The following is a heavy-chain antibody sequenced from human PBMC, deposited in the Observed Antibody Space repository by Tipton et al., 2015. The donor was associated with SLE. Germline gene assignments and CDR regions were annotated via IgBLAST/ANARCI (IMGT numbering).Heavy chain of an antibody. CDR2: IYYSGST. Sequence: TLSLTCTVSGGSISSYYWSWIRQPPGKGLEWIGYIYYSGSTNYNPSLKSRVTISVDTSKNQSSLKLSSVTAADTAVYYCARSGTARIAGAGPAFDIWGQGTMVTVSS. D-gene: IGHD6-19*01. J-gene: IGHJ3*02. CDR1: GGSISSYY. CDR3: ARSGTARIAGAGPAFDI. V-gene: IGHV4-59*01.